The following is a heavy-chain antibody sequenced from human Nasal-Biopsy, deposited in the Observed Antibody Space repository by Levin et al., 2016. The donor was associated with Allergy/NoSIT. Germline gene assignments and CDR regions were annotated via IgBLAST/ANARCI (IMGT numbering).Heavy chain of an antibody. CDR1: GDTLTYNY. Sequence: ASVKVSCKASGDTLTYNYVSWVRQAPGQGLEWMGIISPSDGDTSYAQKFQGRLTMTRDTSTNTVYLELSRLRSEDTATYYCVRSGYYDSGSLDYWGQGTLVTVST. CDR3: VRSGYYDSGSLDY. CDR2: ISPSDGDT. D-gene: IGHD3-10*01. V-gene: IGHV1-46*03. J-gene: IGHJ4*02.